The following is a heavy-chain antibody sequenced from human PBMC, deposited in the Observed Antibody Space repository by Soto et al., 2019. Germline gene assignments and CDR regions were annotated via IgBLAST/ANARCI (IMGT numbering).Heavy chain of an antibody. Sequence: ECLTLSCAVSGGSIRGRYYYWGWLREPQGKGPDWIGSVFYTWFTSYNPSLESRVSVSADTSKNQFCRKVTGVSAADTAVYYCATAQKGSNWNYFDHWGQGPLVTVSS. CDR1: GGSIRGRYYY. D-gene: IGHD1-20*01. CDR3: ATAQKGSNWNYFDH. J-gene: IGHJ4*02. V-gene: IGHV4-39*01. CDR2: VFYTWFT.